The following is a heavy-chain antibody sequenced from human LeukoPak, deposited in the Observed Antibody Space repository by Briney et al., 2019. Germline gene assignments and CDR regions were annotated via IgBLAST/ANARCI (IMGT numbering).Heavy chain of an antibody. D-gene: IGHD3-3*01. CDR3: ARDRIQEWSDAFDI. V-gene: IGHV1-18*01. Sequence: GASVKVSCKASGYTFTSYGISWVRQAPGQGLEWMGWISAYNGNTNYAQKLQGRVTMTTDTSASTAFMELRSLRSDDTAVYYCARDRIQEWSDAFDIWGQGTMVTVSS. CDR1: GYTFTSYG. CDR2: ISAYNGNT. J-gene: IGHJ3*02.